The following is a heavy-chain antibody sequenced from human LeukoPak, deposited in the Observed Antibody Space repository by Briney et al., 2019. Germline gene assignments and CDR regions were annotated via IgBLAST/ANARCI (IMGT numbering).Heavy chain of an antibody. J-gene: IGHJ4*02. D-gene: IGHD4-17*01. V-gene: IGHV3-23*01. Sequence: PGGSLRLSCAASGFIFSNYAMSWVRQAPGKGLQWVSAFSGSGGSTYYADSVKGRFTISRDNSRNTLYLQMNSLRAEDTAVYYCARETSGPLGFLTDYGDYADSPGESVDYWSQGTLVTVSS. CDR1: GFIFSNYA. CDR3: ARETSGPLGFLTDYGDYADSPGESVDY. CDR2: FSGSGGST.